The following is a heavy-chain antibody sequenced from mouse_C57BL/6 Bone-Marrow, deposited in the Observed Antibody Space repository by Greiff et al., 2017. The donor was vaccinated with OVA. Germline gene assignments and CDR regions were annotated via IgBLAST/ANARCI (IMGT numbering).Heavy chain of an antibody. CDR2: IHPNSGST. Sequence: VQLQQPGAELVKPGASVKLSCKASGYTFTGYWMHWVKQRPGQGLEWIGMIHPNSGSTNYNEKFKSKATLTVDKSSSTAYMQLSSLTSEDSAVYYCARPYDYDRDYYAMDYWGQGTSVTVSS. V-gene: IGHV1-64*01. CDR3: ARPYDYDRDYYAMDY. J-gene: IGHJ4*01. CDR1: GYTFTGYW. D-gene: IGHD2-4*01.